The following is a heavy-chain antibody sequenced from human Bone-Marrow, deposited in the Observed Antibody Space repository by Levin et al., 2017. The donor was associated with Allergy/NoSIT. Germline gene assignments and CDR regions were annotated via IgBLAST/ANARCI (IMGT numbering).Heavy chain of an antibody. CDR3: AKRVDSSSWSFDY. D-gene: IGHD6-13*01. CDR2: ISGSGGST. J-gene: IGHJ4*02. V-gene: IGHV3-23*01. CDR1: GFTFSSYA. Sequence: AGGSLRLSCAASGFTFSSYAMSWVRQAPGKGLEWVSAISGSGGSTYYADSVKGRFTISRDNSKNTLYLQMNSLRAEDTAVYYCAKRVDSSSWSFDYWGQGTLVTVSS.